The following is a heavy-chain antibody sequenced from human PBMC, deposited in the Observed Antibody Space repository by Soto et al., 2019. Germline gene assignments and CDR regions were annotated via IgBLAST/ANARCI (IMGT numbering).Heavy chain of an antibody. CDR3: ASHVGLTPVDY. Sequence: ASVKVSCKASGYTFTSYYMHWARQAPGQGLEWMGIINPSGGSTSYAQKFQGRVTMTRDTSTSTVYMELSSLRSEDTAAYYCASHVGLTPVDYWGQGTLVTVSS. D-gene: IGHD2-15*01. J-gene: IGHJ4*02. CDR2: INPSGGST. CDR1: GYTFTSYY. V-gene: IGHV1-46*03.